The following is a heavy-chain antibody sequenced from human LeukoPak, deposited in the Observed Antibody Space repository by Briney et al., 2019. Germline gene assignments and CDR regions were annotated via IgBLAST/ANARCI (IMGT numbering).Heavy chain of an antibody. J-gene: IGHJ4*02. CDR3: ARTARYCSGGSCFPVYFDY. Sequence: SETLSLTCAVYGGSFSGYYWSWIRQPPGKGLEWIGEINHSGSTNYNPSLKSRVTISVDTSKNQFSLKLSSVTAADTAVYYCARTARYCSGGSCFPVYFDYWGQGTLVTVSS. V-gene: IGHV4-34*01. D-gene: IGHD2-15*01. CDR1: GGSFSGYY. CDR2: INHSGST.